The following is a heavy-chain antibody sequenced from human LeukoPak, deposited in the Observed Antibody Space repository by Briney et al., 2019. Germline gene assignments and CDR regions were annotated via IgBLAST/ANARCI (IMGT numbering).Heavy chain of an antibody. CDR2: LSGSGGNK. V-gene: IGHV3-23*01. CDR1: GFIFISYA. Sequence: PGGSLRLSCAASGFIFISYAMSWVRPAPGKGLEWVSALSGSGGNKNYADSGKGRFTISRDNSKNTLYLQMNSLRAEDTDEYYCAKGWVVVVVAATIDYWGQGTLVTVSS. J-gene: IGHJ4*02. D-gene: IGHD2-15*01. CDR3: AKGWVVVVVAATIDY.